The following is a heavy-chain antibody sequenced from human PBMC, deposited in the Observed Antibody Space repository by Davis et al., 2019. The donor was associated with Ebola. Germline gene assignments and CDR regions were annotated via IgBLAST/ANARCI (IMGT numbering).Heavy chain of an antibody. J-gene: IGHJ4*02. V-gene: IGHV3-74*01. D-gene: IGHD3-3*01. CDR1: GFTFSGYW. CDR2: IHRDGSPT. Sequence: GESLKISCAASGFTFSGYWMHWVRQAPGKGLVWVSRIHRDGSPTNYADSVKGRFTISRDNAKNTLYLQMNSLRAEDTAVSYCARESPLEWLDWGQGPLVTVSS. CDR3: ARESPLEWLD.